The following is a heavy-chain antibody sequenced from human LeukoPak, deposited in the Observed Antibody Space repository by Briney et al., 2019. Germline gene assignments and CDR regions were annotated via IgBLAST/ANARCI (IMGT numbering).Heavy chain of an antibody. Sequence: GGSLRLSCAASGFTFSDYNMDWVRQAPGKGLEWVSYITNGGSTIHHADSVKGRYTISRDNAKKTLYLQMNSLRAEDTAVYYCARSIGLTGGGVDVWGQGTTVTVSS. CDR1: GFTFSDYN. J-gene: IGHJ6*02. V-gene: IGHV3-11*01. CDR2: ITNGGSTI. D-gene: IGHD3-9*01. CDR3: ARSIGLTGGGVDV.